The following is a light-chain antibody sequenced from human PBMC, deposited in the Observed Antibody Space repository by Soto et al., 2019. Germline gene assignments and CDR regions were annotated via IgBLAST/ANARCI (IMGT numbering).Light chain of an antibody. CDR1: QSLLHSNGYNY. CDR2: LGS. J-gene: IGKJ5*01. V-gene: IGKV2-28*01. CDR3: MQALQTPIT. Sequence: DIVMTQSPLSLPVTPGEPASISCRSSQSLLHSNGYNYLDWYLQKPGQSPQLLIYLGSNRASGVPDRCVCSGSGRDSTLKMSRVEAEDVGVYYCMQALQTPITCGQGTGLEIK.